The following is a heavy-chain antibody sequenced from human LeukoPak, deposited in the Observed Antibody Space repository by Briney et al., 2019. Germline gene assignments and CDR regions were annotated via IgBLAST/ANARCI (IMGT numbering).Heavy chain of an antibody. D-gene: IGHD1-26*01. J-gene: IGHJ6*02. CDR3: AKDLGRELPYYYYGMDV. V-gene: IGHV3-30*18. Sequence: PGGSLRLSCAASGFTFSSYGMHWVRQAPGKGLEWVAVISYDGSNKYYADSVKGRFTISRDNPKNTLYLQMNSLRAEDTAVYYCAKDLGRELPYYYYGMDVWGQGTTVTVSS. CDR2: ISYDGSNK. CDR1: GFTFSSYG.